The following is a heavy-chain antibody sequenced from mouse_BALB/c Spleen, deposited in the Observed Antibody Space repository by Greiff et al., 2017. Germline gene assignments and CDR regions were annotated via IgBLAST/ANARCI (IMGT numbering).Heavy chain of an antibody. J-gene: IGHJ4*01. V-gene: IGHV2-2*02. Sequence: QVHVKQSGPGLVQPSQSLSITCTVSGFSLTSYGVHWVRQSPGKGLEWLGVIWSGGSTDYNAAFISRLSISKDNSKSQVFFKMNSLQANDTAIYYCARKGITTATGAMDYWGQGTSVTVSS. CDR2: IWSGGST. D-gene: IGHD1-2*01. CDR1: GFSLTSYG. CDR3: ARKGITTATGAMDY.